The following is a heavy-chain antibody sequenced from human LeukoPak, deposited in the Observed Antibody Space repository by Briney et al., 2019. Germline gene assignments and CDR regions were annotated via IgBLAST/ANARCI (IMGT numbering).Heavy chain of an antibody. CDR3: ARGKYSSGWYLQFDY. J-gene: IGHJ4*02. CDR2: INPNSGGT. CDR1: GYTFTSYG. Sequence: GASVKVSCKASGYTFTSYGISWVRQAPGQGLEWMGWINPNSGGTNYAQKFQGRVTMTRDTSISTAYMELSRLRSDDTAVYYCARGKYSSGWYLQFDYWGQGTLVTVSS. D-gene: IGHD6-19*01. V-gene: IGHV1-2*02.